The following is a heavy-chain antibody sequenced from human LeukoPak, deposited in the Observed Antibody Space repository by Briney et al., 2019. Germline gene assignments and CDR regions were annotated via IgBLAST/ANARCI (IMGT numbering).Heavy chain of an antibody. J-gene: IGHJ4*02. D-gene: IGHD3-10*01. V-gene: IGHV1-2*02. CDR2: INPNSGGT. Sequence: GASVKVSCKASGYTFTGYYMHWVRQAPGQGLEWMGWINPNSGGTNYAQKFQGRVTMTRDTSISTAYMELSRLRSDDTAVYYCARDSSGIAMVRGVIDYWGQGTLVTVSS. CDR3: ARDSSGIAMVRGVIDY. CDR1: GYTFTGYY.